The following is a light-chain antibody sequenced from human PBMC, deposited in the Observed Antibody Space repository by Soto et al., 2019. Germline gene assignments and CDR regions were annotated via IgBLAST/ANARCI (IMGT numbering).Light chain of an antibody. V-gene: IGKV1-6*01. CDR2: GAS. CDR3: QQDYDYPRT. Sequence: ATQMTQSPSPLSASVGDRVTIACRASQGIRTELGWYQQKPGEAPKLLIYGASILQSGVPSRFSGSGSGTDFTLTISSLQPEDFATYYCQQDYDYPRTFGQGTKVEMK. J-gene: IGKJ1*01. CDR1: QGIRTE.